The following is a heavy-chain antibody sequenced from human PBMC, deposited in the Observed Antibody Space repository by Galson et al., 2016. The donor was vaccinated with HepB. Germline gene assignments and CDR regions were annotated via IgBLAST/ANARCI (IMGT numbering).Heavy chain of an antibody. D-gene: IGHD3-10*01. Sequence: SLRLSCAVSGFTFSDFYMSWLRQAPGKGLDWLSYISGSGSDTIYADSLKGRFTISRDNAENSLFLQIHSLGVEDTAVYYCARVGSLAGSGTYDYWGQGTLVTVSS. J-gene: IGHJ4*02. CDR2: ISGSGSDT. V-gene: IGHV3-11*06. CDR1: GFTFSDFY. CDR3: ARVGSLAGSGTYDY.